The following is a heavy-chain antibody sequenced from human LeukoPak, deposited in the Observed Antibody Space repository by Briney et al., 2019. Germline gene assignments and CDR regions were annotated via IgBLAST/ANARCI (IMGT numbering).Heavy chain of an antibody. J-gene: IGHJ5*02. CDR1: GGSISGYY. CDR2: IYDSGST. CDR3: ARLTGSHFCSGGSCYSARGWFDP. Sequence: PSETLSLTCTVSGGSISGYYWNWIRQPPGKGLEWIGYIYDSGSTKYNPSLKSRVSISEDTSKNQFSLKLSSVTAADTAVYYCARLTGSHFCSGGSCYSARGWFDPWGQGTLVTVSS. V-gene: IGHV4-59*08. D-gene: IGHD2-15*01.